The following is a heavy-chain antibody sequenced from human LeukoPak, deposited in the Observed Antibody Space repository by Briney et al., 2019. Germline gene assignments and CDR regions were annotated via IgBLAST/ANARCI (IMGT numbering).Heavy chain of an antibody. CDR2: ISGSGGST. CDR3: AKEAWLTGWNYYFDY. D-gene: IGHD5-12*01. J-gene: IGHJ4*02. CDR1: GFTFSSYA. Sequence: GGSLRVSCAASGFTFSSYAMSWVRQAPGKRLEWVSAISGSGGSTYYADSVKGRFTISRDNSKNTLYLQMNSLRAEDTAVYYCAKEAWLTGWNYYFDYWGQGTLVTVSS. V-gene: IGHV3-23*01.